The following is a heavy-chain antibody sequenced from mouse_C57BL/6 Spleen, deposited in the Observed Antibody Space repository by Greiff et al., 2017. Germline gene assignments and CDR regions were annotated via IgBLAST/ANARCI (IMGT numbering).Heavy chain of an antibody. D-gene: IGHD1-1*01. CDR3: TTVITTVVPFAY. Sequence: EVQLQQSGAELVRPGASVKLSCTASGFNIKDYYMHWVKQRPEQGLEWIGRIDPEDGDTEYAPKFQGKATMTADTSSNTAYLQLSILTSEDTAVYYCTTVITTVVPFAYWGQGTLVTVSA. V-gene: IGHV14-1*01. CDR2: IDPEDGDT. J-gene: IGHJ3*01. CDR1: GFNIKDYY.